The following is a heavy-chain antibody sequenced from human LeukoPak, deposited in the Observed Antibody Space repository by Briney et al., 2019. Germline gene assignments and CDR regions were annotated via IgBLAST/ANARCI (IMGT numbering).Heavy chain of an antibody. CDR1: GVSFSGNY. Sequence: SETLSLTCGVRGVSFSGNYWSWVRQTPGKGLEWIGEINHSGYTNDSPSLKSRVTLSIDTSRKQFSLNLRSVTVADAGIYYCTRMTTGHDYWGQGTLVTVSS. D-gene: IGHD4-17*01. CDR2: INHSGYT. CDR3: TRMTTGHDY. J-gene: IGHJ4*02. V-gene: IGHV4-34*01.